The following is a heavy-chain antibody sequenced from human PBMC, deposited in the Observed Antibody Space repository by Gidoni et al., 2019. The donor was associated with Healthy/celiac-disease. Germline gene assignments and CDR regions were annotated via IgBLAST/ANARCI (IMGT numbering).Heavy chain of an antibody. CDR2: IYYSGDT. J-gene: IGHJ4*02. V-gene: IGHV4-30-4*01. CDR3: ARDRPHTGTTYYFDY. Sequence: QVQLQESGPGLVKPSQTLSLTCTVSGGSISSGDYYWSWSRQHPGKGLGGIGYIYYSGDTYYNPSLKSRVTISVDTSKNQFSLKLSSVTAADTAVYYCARDRPHTGTTYYFDYWGQGTLVTVSS. CDR1: GGSISSGDYY. D-gene: IGHD1-7*01.